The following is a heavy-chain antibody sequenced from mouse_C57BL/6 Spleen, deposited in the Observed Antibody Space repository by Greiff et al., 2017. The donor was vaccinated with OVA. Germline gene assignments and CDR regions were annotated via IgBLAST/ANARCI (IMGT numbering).Heavy chain of an antibody. V-gene: IGHV1-22*01. CDR3: ARLDDYDPCHAMDY. J-gene: IGHJ4*01. Sequence: VQLQQSGPELVKMSCKASGYTFTDYNMHWVKQSHGKSLEWIGYINPNNGGTSYNQKFKGKATLTVNKSSSTAYMELRSLTSEDSAVYYCARLDDYDPCHAMDYWGQGTSVTVSA. CDR2: INPNNGGT. CDR1: GYTFTDYN. D-gene: IGHD2-4*01.